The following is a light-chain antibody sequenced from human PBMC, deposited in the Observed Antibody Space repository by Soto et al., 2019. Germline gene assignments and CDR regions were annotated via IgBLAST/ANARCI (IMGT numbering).Light chain of an antibody. Sequence: DIQITESPATLSASVGARVTVTCRASQSVSGWLAWYQQKPGEAPKLLIYDASALPRGVPSRFSGSGSGTKFTLTIASLQPDDFATYYCQQYETFSGTFGPGTKVDIK. CDR2: DAS. CDR1: QSVSGW. CDR3: QQYETFSGT. V-gene: IGKV1-5*01. J-gene: IGKJ1*01.